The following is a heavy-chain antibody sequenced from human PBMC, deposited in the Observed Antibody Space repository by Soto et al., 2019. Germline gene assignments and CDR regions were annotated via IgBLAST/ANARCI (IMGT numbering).Heavy chain of an antibody. V-gene: IGHV3-23*01. CDR3: ASGIGRYFYYGMDV. J-gene: IGHJ6*02. Sequence: EVQLFESGGGLVQPGGSLRLSCAASGFTFSSYAMTWVRQAPGTGLEWVSSISGSGDSTYYTDSVKGRFSISRDNSKNSLYLQMTSLRAEDTAVYYCASGIGRYFYYGMDVWGQGTTVTFAS. D-gene: IGHD1-26*01. CDR1: GFTFSSYA. CDR2: ISGSGDST.